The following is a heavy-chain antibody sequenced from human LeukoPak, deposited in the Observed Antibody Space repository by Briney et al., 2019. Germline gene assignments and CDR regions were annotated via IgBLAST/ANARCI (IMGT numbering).Heavy chain of an antibody. CDR2: IYYSGST. V-gene: IGHV4-39*07. J-gene: IGHJ3*02. CDR1: GGSISSSSYY. CDR3: AREGGSYSMPTGAFDI. Sequence: PSETLSLTCTVSGGSISSSSYYRGWIRQPPGKGLEWIGSIYYSGSTYYNPSLKSRVTISVDTSKNQFSLKLSSVTAADTAVYYCAREGGSYSMPTGAFDIWGQGTMVTVSS. D-gene: IGHD1-26*01.